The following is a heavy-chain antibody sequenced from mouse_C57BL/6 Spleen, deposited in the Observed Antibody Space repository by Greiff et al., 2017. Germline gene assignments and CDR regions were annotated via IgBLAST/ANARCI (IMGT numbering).Heavy chain of an antibody. CDR1: GYTFTSYG. V-gene: IGHV1-58*01. J-gene: IGHJ1*03. D-gene: IGHD1-1*01. Sequence: VQLQQSGAELVRPGSSVKMSCTTSGYTFTSYGINWVKQRPGQGLEWIGYIDIGNGYTEYTEKFKGKATLTSDTSSSTAYMQLSSLTSEDSAIYFCARERITTVVATGYWYFEVWGTGTTVTVSS. CDR3: ARERITTVVATGYWYFEV. CDR2: IDIGNGYT.